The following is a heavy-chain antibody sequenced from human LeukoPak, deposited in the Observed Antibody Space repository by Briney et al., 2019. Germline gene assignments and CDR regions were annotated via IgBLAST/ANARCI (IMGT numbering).Heavy chain of an antibody. D-gene: IGHD3-9*01. J-gene: IGHJ4*02. Sequence: GGSLRLSCAASGFTFSSYEMNWVRQAPGKGLEWVSYISSSGSTIYYADSVKGRFTISRDNAKNSLYLQMNSLRAEDTAVYYCARGPLRYFDWLPNYYFDYWGQGTLVTVSS. CDR2: ISSSGSTI. CDR3: ARGPLRYFDWLPNYYFDY. V-gene: IGHV3-48*03. CDR1: GFTFSSYE.